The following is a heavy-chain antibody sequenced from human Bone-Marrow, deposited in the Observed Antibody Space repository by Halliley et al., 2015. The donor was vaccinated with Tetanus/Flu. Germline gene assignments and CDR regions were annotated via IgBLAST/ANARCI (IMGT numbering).Heavy chain of an antibody. J-gene: IGHJ6*02. Sequence: QMQLVQSGAEVKKPGASVKVSCRASGYTLTRSAIHWVRQAPGERLEWMGWIDTGNGDTEYSQKFQGRVTITRDTSASTAYMELSSLGLEDAAVFYCVRDSGKGYYGMDVWGQGTTVTVSS. V-gene: IGHV1-3*04. CDR2: IDTGNGDT. D-gene: IGHD3-10*01. CDR3: VRDSGKGYYGMDV. CDR1: GYTLTRSA.